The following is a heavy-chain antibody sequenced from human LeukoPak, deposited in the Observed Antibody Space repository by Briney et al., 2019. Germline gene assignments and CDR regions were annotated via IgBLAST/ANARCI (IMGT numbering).Heavy chain of an antibody. V-gene: IGHV4-34*01. CDR2: INHSGST. CDR3: AREPGIAVAGEFDY. J-gene: IGHJ4*02. Sequence: SETLSLTCTVSGGSISSYYWSWIRQPPGKGLEWIGEINHSGSTNYNPSLKSRVTISVDTSKNQFSLKLSSVTAADTAVYYCAREPGIAVAGEFDYWGQGTLVTVSS. CDR1: GGSISSYY. D-gene: IGHD6-19*01.